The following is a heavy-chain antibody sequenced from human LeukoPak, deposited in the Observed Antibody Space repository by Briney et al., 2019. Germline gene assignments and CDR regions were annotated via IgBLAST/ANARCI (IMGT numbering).Heavy chain of an antibody. V-gene: IGHV1-2*02. Sequence: GASVKVSCKASGYIFTGYYMHWVGQAPGQGLEWMGWINPNTGGTNYAHKFQGRVTMTRDTSISTAYMELSRLRSDDTAVYYCARGTGYSSGWFDPWGQGTLVTVSS. CDR3: ARGTGYSSGWFDP. CDR2: INPNTGGT. J-gene: IGHJ5*02. CDR1: GYIFTGYY. D-gene: IGHD6-13*01.